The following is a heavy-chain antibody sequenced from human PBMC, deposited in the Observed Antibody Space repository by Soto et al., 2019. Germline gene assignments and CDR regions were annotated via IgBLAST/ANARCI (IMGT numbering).Heavy chain of an antibody. V-gene: IGHV5-51*01. Sequence: PGESLKISCKGSGYSFTTYWIGWVRQMPGKGLEWMGIIYPGDSDTRYSPSFQGQVTISADKSITTAYLQWSSLKASDTAMYFCARSVSWKQLWSDFYFDYWGQGTLVTVPS. D-gene: IGHD5-18*01. CDR3: ARSVSWKQLWSDFYFDY. CDR1: GYSFTTYW. CDR2: IYPGDSDT. J-gene: IGHJ4*02.